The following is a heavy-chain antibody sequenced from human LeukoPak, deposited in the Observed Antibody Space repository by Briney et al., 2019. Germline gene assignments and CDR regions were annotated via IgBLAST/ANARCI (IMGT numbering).Heavy chain of an antibody. J-gene: IGHJ6*03. V-gene: IGHV4-34*01. CDR2: INHSGST. CDR1: GGSFSGYY. CDR3: ARGGNTMVRRVGYFYYMDV. D-gene: IGHD3-10*01. Sequence: PSETLSLTCAVYGGSFSGYYWSWIRQPPGKGLEWIGEINHSGSTNYNPSLKSRVTISVDTSKNQFYLKLSSVTAADTAVYYCARGGNTMVRRVGYFYYMDVWGKGTTVTVSS.